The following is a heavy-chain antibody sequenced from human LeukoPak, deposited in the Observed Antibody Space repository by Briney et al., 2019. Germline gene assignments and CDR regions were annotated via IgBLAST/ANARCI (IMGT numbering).Heavy chain of an antibody. Sequence: GESLKISCKGSGYSFTSYCIGWVRQMPGKGLEWMGIIYPGDSDTRYSPSFQGQVTISADKSISTAYLQWSSLKASDTAMYYCARLLRNIAAAVYYFDYWGQGTLVTVSS. V-gene: IGHV5-51*01. CDR2: IYPGDSDT. J-gene: IGHJ4*02. CDR1: GYSFTSYC. D-gene: IGHD6-13*01. CDR3: ARLLRNIAAAVYYFDY.